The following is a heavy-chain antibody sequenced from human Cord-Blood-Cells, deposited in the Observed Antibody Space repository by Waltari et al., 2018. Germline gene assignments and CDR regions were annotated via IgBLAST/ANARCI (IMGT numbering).Heavy chain of an antibody. Sequence: QVQLQQWGAGLLKPSETLSLTCAVYGGSFSGYYWSWIRQPPGKGLEWIGEINPSGSTNYNPSLKSRVTISVDTSKNQFSLKLSSVTAADTAVYYCARLVVVVASFDLWGRGTLVTVSS. CDR3: ARLVVVVASFDL. V-gene: IGHV4-34*01. CDR1: GGSFSGYY. CDR2: INPSGST. D-gene: IGHD2-15*01. J-gene: IGHJ2*01.